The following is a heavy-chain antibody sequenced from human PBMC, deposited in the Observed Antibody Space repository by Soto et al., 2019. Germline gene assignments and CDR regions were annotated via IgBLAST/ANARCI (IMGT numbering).Heavy chain of an antibody. D-gene: IGHD4-17*01. J-gene: IGHJ5*02. V-gene: IGHV3-30-3*01. Sequence: PGGSLRLSCAASGFTFSSYAMHWVRQAPGKGLEWVAVISYDGSNKFYADFVKGRFTISRDNSKNTLYLQMNSLRAEDTAVYYCARDGGPDYGDYLWEADPWGQGTLVTVSS. CDR3: ARDGGPDYGDYLWEADP. CDR1: GFTFSSYA. CDR2: ISYDGSNK.